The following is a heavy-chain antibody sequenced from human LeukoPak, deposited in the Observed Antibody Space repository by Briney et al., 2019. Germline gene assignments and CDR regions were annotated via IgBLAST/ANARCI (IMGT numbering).Heavy chain of an antibody. CDR1: GFTFSSYG. CDR2: IWYDGSNK. V-gene: IGHV3-33*01. CDR3: ARDLRWRQCDY. J-gene: IGHJ4*02. Sequence: PGGSLRLSCAASGFTFSSYGMHWVRQAPGKGLEWVAVIWYDGSNKYYADSVKGRFTISRDNSKNTLYLQMNSLRVEDTAVYYCARDLRWRQCDYWGQGTLVTVSS. D-gene: IGHD1-1*01.